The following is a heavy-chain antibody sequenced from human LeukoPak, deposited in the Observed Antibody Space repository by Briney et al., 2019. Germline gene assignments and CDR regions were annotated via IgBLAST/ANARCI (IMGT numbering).Heavy chain of an antibody. CDR2: IYYSGST. V-gene: IGHV4-39*01. Sequence: PSETLSLTCTVSGGSISISSYYWGWIRQPPGKGLEWIVSIYYSGSTYYNPSLRSRVTISVDTSKNQFSLKVSSVTAADTAKYYCARRQRFLEDYYYLDVWGKGTTVTVSS. CDR1: GGSISISSYY. D-gene: IGHD3-3*01. J-gene: IGHJ6*03. CDR3: ARRQRFLEDYYYLDV.